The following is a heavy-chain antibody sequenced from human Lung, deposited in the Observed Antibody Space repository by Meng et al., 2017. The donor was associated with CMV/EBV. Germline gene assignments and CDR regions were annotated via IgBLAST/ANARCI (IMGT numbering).Heavy chain of an antibody. V-gene: IGHV4-34*01. CDR3: ARGGGYCSGTSCYNDY. J-gene: IGHJ4*02. D-gene: IGHD2-2*02. Sequence: LXXAVYGGSFSGYYWTWIRQPPRKGLEWIGEIDHSGSTNYNPSLKSRVTISVDTSKSQFSLRLSSVTAADTAIYYCARGGGYCSGTSCYNDYWGQGXLVXVSS. CDR1: GGSFSGYY. CDR2: IDHSGST.